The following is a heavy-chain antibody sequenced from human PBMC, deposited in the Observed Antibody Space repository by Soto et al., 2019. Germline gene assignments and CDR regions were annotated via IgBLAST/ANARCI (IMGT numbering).Heavy chain of an antibody. J-gene: IGHJ4*02. CDR1: GFTFSSYA. Sequence: GGSLRLSCAASGFTFSSYAMSWVRQAPGKGLEWVAQIKPDGSDTLYVDSMKGRFTISRDNSKNSLYLQMDSLRAEDTAVYYCAKPARGWYSETDYWGQGTLVTVSS. V-gene: IGHV3-7*03. CDR3: AKPARGWYSETDY. D-gene: IGHD6-19*01. CDR2: IKPDGSDT.